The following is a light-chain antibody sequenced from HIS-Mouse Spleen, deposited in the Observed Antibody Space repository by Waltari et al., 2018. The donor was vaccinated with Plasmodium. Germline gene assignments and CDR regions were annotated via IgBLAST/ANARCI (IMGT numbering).Light chain of an antibody. J-gene: IGKJ3*01. CDR3: QQYNNWSFT. CDR2: GAS. V-gene: IGKV3-15*01. Sequence: EIVMTQSPATLSVSPGERATLPCRASQSVSSNLAWYQQKPGQAPRVLIYGASTRATGSPARFRGSVSGTEFTLTISSLQSEDFAVYDCQQYNNWSFTFGPGTKVDIK. CDR1: QSVSSN.